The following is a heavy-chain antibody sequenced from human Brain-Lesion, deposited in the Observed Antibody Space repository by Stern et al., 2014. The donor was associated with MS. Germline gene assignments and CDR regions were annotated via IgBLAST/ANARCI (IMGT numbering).Heavy chain of an antibody. D-gene: IGHD2-2*01. Sequence: QVQLVESGGTLVKPGGSLRLSCAASGFIFSDYYMNLIRQAPGQGLEWVSYISTTASTIYYADSVKGRFTISRDNTKNSLFLQMSSLRADDTAVYYCAISSPRYYFDSWGLGTLVTVSS. CDR2: ISTTASTI. CDR3: AISSPRYYFDS. CDR1: GFIFSDYY. V-gene: IGHV3-11*04. J-gene: IGHJ4*02.